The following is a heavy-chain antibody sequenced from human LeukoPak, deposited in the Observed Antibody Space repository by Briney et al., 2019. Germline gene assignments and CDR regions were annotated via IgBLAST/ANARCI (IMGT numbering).Heavy chain of an antibody. J-gene: IGHJ4*02. V-gene: IGHV3-23*01. CDR2: ISGSGGST. CDR3: AKDYESGSYYYFDY. CDR1: GFTFSSYA. D-gene: IGHD1-26*01. Sequence: GGSLRLSCAASGFTFSSYAMYWVRQAPGKGLEWVSAISGSGGSTYYADSVKGRFTISRDNSKNTLYLQMNSLRAEDTAVYYCAKDYESGSYYYFDYWGQGTLVTVSS.